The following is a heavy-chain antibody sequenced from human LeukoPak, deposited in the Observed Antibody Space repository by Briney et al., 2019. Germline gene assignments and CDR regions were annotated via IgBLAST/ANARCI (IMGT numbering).Heavy chain of an antibody. CDR1: GYTFTGYY. D-gene: IGHD3-16*01. CDR2: INPNSGGT. J-gene: IGHJ4*02. V-gene: IGHV1-2*02. CDR3: ARASFRMITFGGVGY. Sequence: ASVKVSCKASGYTFTGYYMHWVRQAPGQGLEWMGWINPNSGGTNYAQKFQGRVTMTRDTSISTAYMELSRLRSDDTAAYYCARASFRMITFGGVGYWGQGTLVTVSS.